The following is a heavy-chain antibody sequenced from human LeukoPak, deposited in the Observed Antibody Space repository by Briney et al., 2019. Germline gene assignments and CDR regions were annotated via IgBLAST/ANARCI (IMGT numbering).Heavy chain of an antibody. CDR2: IIPTFGTA. J-gene: IGHJ4*02. Sequence: SVKVSCKASGGTFSSYAISWVRQAPGQGLEWMGGIIPTFGTANYAQKFQGRVTITADESTSTAYMELSSLRSEDTAVYYCARVRYCSSTSCYLSDYWGQGTLVTVSS. V-gene: IGHV1-69*01. CDR1: GGTFSSYA. CDR3: ARVRYCSSTSCYLSDY. D-gene: IGHD2-2*01.